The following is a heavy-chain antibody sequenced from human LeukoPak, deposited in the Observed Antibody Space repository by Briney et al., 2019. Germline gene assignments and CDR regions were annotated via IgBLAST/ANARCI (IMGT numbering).Heavy chain of an antibody. Sequence: SETLSLTCTVSGGSISSYYWSWIRQPPGKGLEWIGYIYYSGSTNYNPSLKSRVTISVDTSKNQFSLKLSSVTAADTAVYYCAGVENSSGSYWYFDLWGRGTLVTVSS. J-gene: IGHJ2*01. CDR1: GGSISSYY. CDR2: IYYSGST. CDR3: AGVENSSGSYWYFDL. V-gene: IGHV4-59*01. D-gene: IGHD6-25*01.